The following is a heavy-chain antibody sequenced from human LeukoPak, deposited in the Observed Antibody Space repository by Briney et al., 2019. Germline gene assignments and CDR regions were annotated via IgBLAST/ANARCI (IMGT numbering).Heavy chain of an antibody. CDR3: ARGGSWFSDY. CDR1: GYTFIDFH. V-gene: IGHV1-2*06. D-gene: IGHD6-13*01. CDR2: INPNSGDT. J-gene: IGHJ4*02. Sequence: ASVKVSCKASGYTFIDFHMHWVRQAPGQGLEWMGRINPNSGDTNYAQKSQGRVSVTRDTSITTAYMEVSRLSSDDTAMYYCARGGSWFSDYWGQGTLVTVSS.